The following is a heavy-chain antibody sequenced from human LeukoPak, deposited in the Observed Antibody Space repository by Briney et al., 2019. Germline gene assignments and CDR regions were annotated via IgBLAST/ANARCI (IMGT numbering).Heavy chain of an antibody. CDR1: GFTFSSYE. V-gene: IGHV3-48*03. CDR2: ISSSGSTI. Sequence: GGSLRLSCAASGFTFSSYEMNWVRQAPGKGLEWVSYISSSGSTIYYADSVKGRFTISRDNAKNSLYLQMNSLRAEDTAVYYCANFASSGLGFDYWGQGTLVTVSS. CDR3: ANFASSGLGFDY. J-gene: IGHJ4*02. D-gene: IGHD3-10*01.